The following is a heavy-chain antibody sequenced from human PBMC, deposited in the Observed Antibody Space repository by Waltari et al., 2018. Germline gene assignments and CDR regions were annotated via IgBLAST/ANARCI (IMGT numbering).Heavy chain of an antibody. V-gene: IGHV4-4*07. CDR1: DGPISSYS. CDR2: MCTSRST. Sequence: VQLQESCPGLVKPSETLSLTCPVSDGPISSYSWFWLRQPAGPGREWTGRMCTSRSTNNNPALESRVTMAVDTSKNQVALKLSSVTAADTAVYYCARRSIAARPGFDAFDIWGQGTMVTVSS. J-gene: IGHJ3*02. CDR3: ARRSIAARPGFDAFDI. D-gene: IGHD6-6*01.